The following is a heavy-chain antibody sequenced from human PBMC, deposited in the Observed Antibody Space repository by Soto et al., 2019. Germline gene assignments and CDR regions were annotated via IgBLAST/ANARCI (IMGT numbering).Heavy chain of an antibody. Sequence: QVQLQESGPGLVKPSGTLSLTCAVSGGSISSSNWWSWVRQPPGKGLDWIGEIYHSGSTNYNPSLKSRVTISVDKSKNQLSLKLNSVTAADMAVYYCARCIAAAGPIDYWGQGTLVTVSS. CDR3: ARCIAAAGPIDY. CDR1: GGSISSSNW. J-gene: IGHJ4*02. D-gene: IGHD6-13*01. CDR2: IYHSGST. V-gene: IGHV4-4*02.